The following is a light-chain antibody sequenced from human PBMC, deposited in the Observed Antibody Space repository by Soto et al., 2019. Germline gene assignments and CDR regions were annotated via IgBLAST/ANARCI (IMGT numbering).Light chain of an antibody. CDR1: QSVSSSY. V-gene: IGKV3-20*01. J-gene: IGKJ4*01. Sequence: EILMTQTPATLSVSPGERATLSCRASQSVSSSYLAWYQQKPGHAPSLLIHGASSRATGIPDRFSGSGSGTDFTLTINRLEPEDFAVYYCEQYGKSITFGGGTKVDIK. CDR3: EQYGKSIT. CDR2: GAS.